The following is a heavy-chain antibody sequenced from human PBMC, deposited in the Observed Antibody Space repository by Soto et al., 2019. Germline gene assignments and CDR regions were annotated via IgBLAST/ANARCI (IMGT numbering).Heavy chain of an antibody. D-gene: IGHD3-16*01. CDR2: IYYSGST. J-gene: IGHJ4*02. CDR1: GGSISSYY. CDR3: ARSRGTWPQDY. Sequence: PSETLSLTCTVSGGSISSYYWSWIRQPPGKGLEWIGYIYYSGSTNYNPSLKSRVTISVDTSKNQFSLKLSSVTAADTAVYYCARSRGTWPQDYWGQGTLVTVSS. V-gene: IGHV4-59*08.